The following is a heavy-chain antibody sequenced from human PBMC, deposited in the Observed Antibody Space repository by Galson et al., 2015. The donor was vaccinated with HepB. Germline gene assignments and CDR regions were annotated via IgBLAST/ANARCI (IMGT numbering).Heavy chain of an antibody. CDR2: TSGRGGDT. D-gene: IGHD6-19*01. J-gene: IGHJ6*04. Sequence: SLRLSCAASGFMFNSYALNWVRQAPGKGLEWVSTTSGRGGDTYYADSVKGRFTMSRDKSKNTLYLQMNSLRADDTAVYYCAKDVYLHGWPGVWGKGTTVIVSS. V-gene: IGHV3-23*01. CDR1: GFMFNSYA. CDR3: AKDVYLHGWPGV.